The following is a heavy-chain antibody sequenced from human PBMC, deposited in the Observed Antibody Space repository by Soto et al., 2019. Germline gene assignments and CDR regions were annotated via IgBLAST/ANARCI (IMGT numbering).Heavy chain of an antibody. J-gene: IGHJ4*02. CDR1: GYTFGSHG. Sequence: QVQLVESGGGVVQPGRSLTLSCTGSGYTFGSHGMHWVRQAPGKGLEWVALIWFDGSKDNYVDSVKGRFTISRDNSKNTLYLQMNSLRAEDTAVYYCARCSSGWYCYFDYWGQGTLVTVSS. D-gene: IGHD6-19*01. V-gene: IGHV3-33*01. CDR3: ARCSSGWYCYFDY. CDR2: IWFDGSKD.